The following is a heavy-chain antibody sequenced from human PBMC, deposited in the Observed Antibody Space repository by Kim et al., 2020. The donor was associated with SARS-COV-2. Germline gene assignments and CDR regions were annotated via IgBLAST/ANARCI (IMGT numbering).Heavy chain of an antibody. CDR2: IAGRRNHT. D-gene: IGHD3-10*01. J-gene: IGHJ4*02. CDR3: TRDAAMVPDY. CDR1: GYTFNDYY. Sequence: GGSLRLSCVASGYTFNDYYMSCIRQAPGKGLEWLAYIAGRRNHTNYADSVKGRFTISRDSATNSLYLQMNSLRAEDTALYYCTRDAAMVPDYWGQGTLVT. V-gene: IGHV3-11*06.